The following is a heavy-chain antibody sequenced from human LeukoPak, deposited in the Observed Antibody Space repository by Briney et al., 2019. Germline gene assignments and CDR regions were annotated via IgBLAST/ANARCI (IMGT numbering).Heavy chain of an antibody. CDR1: GFTVSSNY. Sequence: GGSLRLSCAASGFTVSSNYMNWVRHAPGKGLEWVSVITSGGNTSYADSVKSRFTTSRENSKNTLYVQMNSLRAEDTAIYYCARGRGYRDYDRPLDYWGQGTLVTVSS. D-gene: IGHD5-12*01. CDR2: ITSGGNT. CDR3: ARGRGYRDYDRPLDY. V-gene: IGHV3-53*01. J-gene: IGHJ4*02.